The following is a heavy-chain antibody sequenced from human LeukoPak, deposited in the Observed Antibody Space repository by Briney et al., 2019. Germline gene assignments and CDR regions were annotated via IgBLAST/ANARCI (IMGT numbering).Heavy chain of an antibody. CDR2: MNPNSGNT. J-gene: IGHJ5*02. CDR3: ATQRPVYGIAAAGRLDP. CDR1: GYTFTSYD. V-gene: IGHV1-8*01. Sequence: ASVTVSCKASGYTFTSYDINWVRQAAGQGLEWMGWMNPNSGNTVYAQKFQGRATMTRNTAISTAYMELSSLRSEDTAVYYCATQRPVYGIAAAGRLDPWGQGTLVTVSS. D-gene: IGHD6-13*01.